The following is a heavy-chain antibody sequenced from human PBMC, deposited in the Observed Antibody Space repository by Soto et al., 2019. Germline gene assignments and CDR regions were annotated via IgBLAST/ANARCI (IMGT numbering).Heavy chain of an antibody. CDR3: ARGRCSGGSCYSRYSYGYYYYGMDV. J-gene: IGHJ6*02. CDR1: GGSISSSNW. V-gene: IGHV4-4*02. D-gene: IGHD2-15*01. Sequence: SETLSLTCAVSGGSISSSNWWSWVRQPPGKGLEWIGEIYHSGSTNYNPSLKSRVTISVDKSKNQFSLKLSSVTAADTAVYYCARGRCSGGSCYSRYSYGYYYYGMDVWGQGTTVTVSS. CDR2: IYHSGST.